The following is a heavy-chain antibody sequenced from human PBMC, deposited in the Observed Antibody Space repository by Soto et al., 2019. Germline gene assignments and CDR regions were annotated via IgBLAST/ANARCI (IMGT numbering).Heavy chain of an antibody. D-gene: IGHD3-10*01. CDR3: ARGLKLWFGESHAFDI. J-gene: IGHJ3*02. Sequence: GGSLRLSCAASGFTVSSNYMSWVRQAPGKGLEWVSVIYSGGSTYYADSVKGRFTISRDNSKNTLYLQMNSLRAEDTAVYYCARGLKLWFGESHAFDIWGQGTMVTVSS. CDR1: GFTVSSNY. CDR2: IYSGGST. V-gene: IGHV3-66*01.